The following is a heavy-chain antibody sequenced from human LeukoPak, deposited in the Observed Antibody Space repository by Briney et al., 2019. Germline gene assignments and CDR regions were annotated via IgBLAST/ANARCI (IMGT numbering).Heavy chain of an antibody. Sequence: GGSLRLSCAASGFTFSSYGMHWVRQAPGKGLEWVAVISYDGSNKYYADSVKGRFTISRDNSKNTLYLQMNSLRAEDTAVYYCAKHCPPHYDILTGYYTGGFDYWGQGTLVTVSS. CDR2: ISYDGSNK. J-gene: IGHJ4*02. CDR1: GFTFSSYG. CDR3: AKHCPPHYDILTGYYTGGFDY. D-gene: IGHD3-9*01. V-gene: IGHV3-30*18.